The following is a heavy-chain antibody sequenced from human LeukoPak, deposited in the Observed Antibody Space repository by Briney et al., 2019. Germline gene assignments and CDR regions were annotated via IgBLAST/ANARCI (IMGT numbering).Heavy chain of an antibody. J-gene: IGHJ4*02. CDR1: GYTFTGYY. CDR2: INPNSGGT. D-gene: IGHD6-13*01. Sequence: ASVKVSCKTSGYTFTGYYMHWVRQAPGQGLEWMGWINPNSGGTNYAQKFQGRVTMTRDTSISTAYMELSRLRSDDTAVFYCAREEVIAAAGPTLDYWGQGALVTVSS. V-gene: IGHV1-2*02. CDR3: AREEVIAAAGPTLDY.